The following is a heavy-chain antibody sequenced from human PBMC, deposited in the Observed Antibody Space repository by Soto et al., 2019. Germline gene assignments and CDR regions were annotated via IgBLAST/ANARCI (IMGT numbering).Heavy chain of an antibody. D-gene: IGHD4-17*01. CDR2: IYYSGST. CDR3: ARGGELGDYGFNY. Sequence: SETLSLTCTVSGGSISSGGYYWSWIRQHPGKGLEWIGYIYYSGSTYYNPSLKSRVTISVDTSKNQFSLKLSSVTAADTAVYYCARGGELGDYGFNYWGQGTLVTVSS. J-gene: IGHJ4*02. CDR1: GGSISSGGYY. V-gene: IGHV4-31*03.